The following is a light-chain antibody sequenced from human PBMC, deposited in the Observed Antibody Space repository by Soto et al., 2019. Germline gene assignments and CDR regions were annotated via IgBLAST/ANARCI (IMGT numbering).Light chain of an antibody. CDR1: QNIYTW. Sequence: DYQVTQSPSTLSASVGDRVPITCRASQNIYTWLAWYPQKPGIAPKLLIHKASTLESGVPSRLSGSGYGTEFTLTIRGLQPEDYATYYCQQYERYSTFGQGTKVDI. CDR3: QQYERYST. V-gene: IGKV1-5*03. CDR2: KAS. J-gene: IGKJ1*01.